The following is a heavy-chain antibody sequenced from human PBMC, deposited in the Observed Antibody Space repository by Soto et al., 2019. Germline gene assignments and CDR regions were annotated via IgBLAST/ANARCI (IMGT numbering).Heavy chain of an antibody. CDR1: GFTFSSYG. J-gene: IGHJ6*02. CDR2: IWYDGSNK. D-gene: IGHD3-10*01. V-gene: IGHV3-33*01. Sequence: GGSLRLSCAASGFTFSSYGMHWVRQAPGKGLERVAVIWYDGSNKYYADSVKGRFTISRDNSKNTLYLQMNSLRAEDTAVYYCARGXALWFGKRSRLNYGMDVWGPGTTVTVSS. CDR3: ARGXALWFGKRSRLNYGMDV.